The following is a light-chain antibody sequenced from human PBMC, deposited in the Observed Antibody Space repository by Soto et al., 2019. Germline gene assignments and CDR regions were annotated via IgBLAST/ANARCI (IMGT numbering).Light chain of an antibody. CDR3: QQRNDWRRGT. Sequence: EIVMTQSPATLSVSPGERATLSCRASHSVSSDLARYQQKPGQAPRLLIYDASNRATGVPVRFSGSGSGTDFTLTISSLEPEDFAVYYCQQRNDWRRGTFGQGTRLEN. CDR1: HSVSSD. CDR2: DAS. V-gene: IGKV3-11*01. J-gene: IGKJ5*01.